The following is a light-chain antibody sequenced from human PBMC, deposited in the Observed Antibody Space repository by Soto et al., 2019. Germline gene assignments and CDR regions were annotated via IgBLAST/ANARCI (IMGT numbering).Light chain of an antibody. CDR1: ESIDSW. V-gene: IGKV1-5*03. CDR2: KAS. CDR3: QQYNSYRA. J-gene: IGKJ1*01. Sequence: DLPLPPPPSTLCATVRISGRVTCRASESIDSWLAWHQQKPGRAPKLLISKASSLESGVPSRFSGSGFGTEFTLTISSLQPDDFATYYCQQYNSYRAFGQGTKVDIK.